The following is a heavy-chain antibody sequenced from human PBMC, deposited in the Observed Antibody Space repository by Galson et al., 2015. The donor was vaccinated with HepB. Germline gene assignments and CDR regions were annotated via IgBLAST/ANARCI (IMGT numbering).Heavy chain of an antibody. CDR3: AKVPSTMVRGVIQRRQKVGDAFDI. V-gene: IGHV3-30*18. CDR1: GFTFSSYG. J-gene: IGHJ3*02. Sequence: SLRLSCAASGFTFSSYGMHWVRQAPGKGLEWVAVISYDGSNKYYADSVKGRFTTPRDNSKNTLYLQMNSLRAEDTALYYCAKVPSTMVRGVIQRRQKVGDAFDIWGQGTMVTVSS. D-gene: IGHD3-10*01. CDR2: ISYDGSNK.